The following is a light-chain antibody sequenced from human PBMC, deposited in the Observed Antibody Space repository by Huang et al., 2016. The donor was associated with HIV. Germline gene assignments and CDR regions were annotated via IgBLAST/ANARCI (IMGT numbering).Light chain of an antibody. CDR1: QSVSSY. CDR2: DAS. V-gene: IGKV3-11*01. J-gene: IGKJ3*01. Sequence: EIVLTQSPATLSLSPGERATLSCRASQSVSSYLAWYQQKPGQAPRPLMYDASNRASGSPARFRGSGSGTDFTLTISGLEPEDFAIYYCQQRSTWPVTFGPGTKVEI. CDR3: QQRSTWPVT.